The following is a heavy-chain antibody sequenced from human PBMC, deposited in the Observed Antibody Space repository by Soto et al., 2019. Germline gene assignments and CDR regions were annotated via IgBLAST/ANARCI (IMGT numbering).Heavy chain of an antibody. CDR3: ASAPLGYCSGGSCPEGMDV. D-gene: IGHD2-15*01. Sequence: SETVSLTCTVSGGSISSGDYYWSWIRQPPGKGLEWIGYIYYSGSTYYNPSLKSRVTISVDTSKNQFSLKLSSVTAADTAVYYCASAPLGYCSGGSCPEGMDVWGQGTTVTVSS. CDR2: IYYSGST. J-gene: IGHJ6*02. V-gene: IGHV4-30-4*01. CDR1: GGSISSGDYY.